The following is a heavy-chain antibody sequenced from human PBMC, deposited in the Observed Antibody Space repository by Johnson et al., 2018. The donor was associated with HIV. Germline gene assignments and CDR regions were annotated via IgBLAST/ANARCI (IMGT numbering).Heavy chain of an antibody. CDR1: GFTISTYG. J-gene: IGHJ3*02. Sequence: QVQLVESGGGVVQPGRSLRLSCVVSGFTISTYGMHWVRQAPGKGLEWVAVMYYDGSNKYYADSVKGRFTISRDNSKNTLYLQMNSLTVEDTAVYYCARDTFAGAYGDWPDAFDIWGQGTMVTVSS. V-gene: IGHV3-33*01. CDR2: MYYDGSNK. D-gene: IGHD4-17*01. CDR3: ARDTFAGAYGDWPDAFDI.